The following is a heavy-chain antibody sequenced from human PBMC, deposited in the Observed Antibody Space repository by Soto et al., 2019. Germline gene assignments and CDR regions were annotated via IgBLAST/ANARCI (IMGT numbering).Heavy chain of an antibody. J-gene: IGHJ5*02. CDR1: GGTFSSYA. CDR2: IIPIFGTA. V-gene: IGHV1-69*01. Sequence: QVQLVQSGAEVKKPGSSVKVSCKASGGTFSSYAISWVRQAPGQGLEWMGGIIPIFGTANYAQKFQGRVTITADESTSTAYMELSSLRSEDTAVYYCARDRGGYSYGSLGWFDPWGQGTLVTVSS. CDR3: ARDRGGYSYGSLGWFDP. D-gene: IGHD5-18*01.